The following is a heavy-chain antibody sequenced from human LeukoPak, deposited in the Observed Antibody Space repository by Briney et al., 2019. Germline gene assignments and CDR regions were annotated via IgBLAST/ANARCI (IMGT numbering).Heavy chain of an antibody. CDR2: VKSDGSNP. CDR1: RFSFSNYW. Sequence: GGSLRLSCAASRFSFSNYWMHWVRQAPGKGLVWVSRVKSDGSNPSYADSVKGRFTISRDNAENMLYLQMNTLGAEDTAVYYCARDIVSGSGSLDYWGQGTLSPSPQ. J-gene: IGHJ4*02. D-gene: IGHD3-10*01. CDR3: ARDIVSGSGSLDY. V-gene: IGHV3-74*01.